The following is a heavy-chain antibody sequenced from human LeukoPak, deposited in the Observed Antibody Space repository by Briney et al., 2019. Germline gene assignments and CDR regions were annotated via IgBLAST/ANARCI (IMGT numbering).Heavy chain of an antibody. CDR2: IYSGGIT. CDR3: ARGTVTPGADYMDV. CDR1: GFSVTSNY. V-gene: IGHV3-66*01. D-gene: IGHD4-11*01. Sequence: GGSLRLSCAASGFSVTSNYMSWVRQAQGKGLEWVAVIYSGGITSYADSVKGRFTISRDTSKNTVYLQMNSLRAEDTGMYYCARGTVTPGADYMDVWGKGTTVTISS. J-gene: IGHJ6*03.